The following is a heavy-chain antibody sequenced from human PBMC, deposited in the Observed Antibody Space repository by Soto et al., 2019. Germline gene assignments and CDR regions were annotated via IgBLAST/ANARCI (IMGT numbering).Heavy chain of an antibody. V-gene: IGHV1-18*01. CDR2: ISGKNGNT. CDR3: ARDRAVTTSYGMDV. CDR1: NYTFTSYG. D-gene: IGHD4-17*01. Sequence: QVQLEQPGPEVKKPGASVKVSCKSSNYTFTSYGINWVRQAPGQGLEWMGWISGKNGNTHYAQKFQGRVTMTTDTSTSTAYMEVRGLRSDDTAVYYSARDRAVTTSYGMDVWGRGTTGTVSS. J-gene: IGHJ6*02.